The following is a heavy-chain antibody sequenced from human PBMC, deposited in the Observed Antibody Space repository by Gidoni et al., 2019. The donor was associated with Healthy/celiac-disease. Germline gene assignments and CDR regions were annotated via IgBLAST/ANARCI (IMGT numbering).Heavy chain of an antibody. Sequence: EVQLVETGGGLIQPGGSLRLSCADSGFTVSSNYMSWVRQAPGKGLEWVSVIYSGGSTYYADSVKGRFTISRDNSKNTLYLQMNSLRAEDTAVYYCASGIAARPNYYYYYMDVWGKGTTVTVSS. CDR2: IYSGGST. V-gene: IGHV3-53*02. D-gene: IGHD6-6*01. J-gene: IGHJ6*03. CDR3: ASGIAARPNYYYYYMDV. CDR1: GFTVSSNY.